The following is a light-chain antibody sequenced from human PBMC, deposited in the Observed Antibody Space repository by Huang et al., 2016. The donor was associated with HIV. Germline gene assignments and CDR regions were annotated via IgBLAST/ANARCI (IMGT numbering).Light chain of an antibody. J-gene: IGKJ1*01. Sequence: EIVMTQSPATLSVSPGERATLSCRASQRVSSNLAVYQQKPGQAPRLLIYGASTRATGIPARFSGSGSGTEFTLTISSLQSEDFAVYYCQQYNNWPRTFGQGTKVEIK. V-gene: IGKV3-15*01. CDR1: QRVSSN. CDR3: QQYNNWPRT. CDR2: GAS.